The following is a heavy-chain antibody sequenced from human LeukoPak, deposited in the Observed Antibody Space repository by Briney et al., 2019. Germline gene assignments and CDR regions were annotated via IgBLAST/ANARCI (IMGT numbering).Heavy chain of an antibody. V-gene: IGHV3-21*04. CDR3: AKDTSSGWYGVGAFDI. CDR2: ISSSSSYI. CDR1: GFTFSSYS. J-gene: IGHJ3*02. D-gene: IGHD6-19*01. Sequence: GGSLRLSCAASGFTFSSYSMNWVRQAPGKGLERVSSISSSSSYIYYADSVKGRFTISRDNAKNSLYLQMNSLRAEDTALYYCAKDTSSGWYGVGAFDIWGQGTMVTVSS.